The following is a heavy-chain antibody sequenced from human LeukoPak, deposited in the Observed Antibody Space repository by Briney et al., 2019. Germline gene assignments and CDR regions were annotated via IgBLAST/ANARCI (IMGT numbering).Heavy chain of an antibody. CDR1: GFTFSNVW. Sequence: GGSLRLSCAASGFTFSNVWMNWVRQAAGKGLEWVGRIKSKTDGGKTDYAAPVKGRFTISRDDSEKTLSLQMNSLKSEDTAVYYCTQGGTKAYSWGQGTLVTVSS. CDR2: IKSKTDGGKT. CDR3: TQGGTKAYS. J-gene: IGHJ4*02. V-gene: IGHV3-15*01. D-gene: IGHD3-16*01.